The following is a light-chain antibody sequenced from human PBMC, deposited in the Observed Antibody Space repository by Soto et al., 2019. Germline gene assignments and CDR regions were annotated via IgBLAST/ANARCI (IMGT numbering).Light chain of an antibody. CDR3: QQYDSFPLT. V-gene: IGKV1-12*01. CDR2: AAS. Sequence: DIQMTQSPSSVSASVGDSVAITCRASQGITNWLAWYQQKPGKAPKVLISAASTLQSGVPSRFSGSGSGTDFTLTITNLQPEDVATYYCQQYDSFPLTFGQGTKVDIK. J-gene: IGKJ1*01. CDR1: QGITNW.